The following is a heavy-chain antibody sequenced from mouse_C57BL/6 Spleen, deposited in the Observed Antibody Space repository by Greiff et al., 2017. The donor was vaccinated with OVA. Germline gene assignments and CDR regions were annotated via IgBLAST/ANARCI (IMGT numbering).Heavy chain of an antibody. V-gene: IGHV3-6*01. CDR3: ARGGYYGSSYLYYFDY. Sequence: EVQLQESGPGLVKPSQSLSLTCSVTGYSITSGYYWNWIRQFPGNKLEWMGYISYDGSNNYNPSLKNRISITRDTSKNQFFLKLNSVTTEDTATYYCARGGYYGSSYLYYFDYWGQGTTLTVS. CDR2: ISYDGSN. J-gene: IGHJ2*01. D-gene: IGHD1-1*01. CDR1: GYSITSGYY.